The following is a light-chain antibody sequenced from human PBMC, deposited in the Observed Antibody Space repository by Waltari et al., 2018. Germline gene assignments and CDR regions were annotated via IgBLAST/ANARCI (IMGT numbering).Light chain of an antibody. CDR2: GVS. V-gene: IGKV3-15*01. CDR1: QTVSRN. CDR3: QQDNDWPPLT. J-gene: IGKJ4*01. Sequence: EIVMTQSPATLSVSPGDRATLSCRASQTVSRNLAWYQQKRGQAPRLLIYGVSTRATGIPARFSGSGSETEFTLTISSLQSEDFAVYYCQQDNDWPPLTFGGGTKVEIK.